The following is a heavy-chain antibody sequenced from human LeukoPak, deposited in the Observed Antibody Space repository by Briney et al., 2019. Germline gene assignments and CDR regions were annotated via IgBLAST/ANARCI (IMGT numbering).Heavy chain of an antibody. D-gene: IGHD3-9*01. Sequence: ASVKVSCKASGYTFTGYYMHWVRQAPGQGLEWMGWMNPNSGNTGYAQKFQGRVTITRNTSISTAYMELSSLRSEDTAVYYCARASLRYFDWSMGGDAFDIWGQGTMVTVSS. J-gene: IGHJ3*02. CDR1: GYTFTGYY. CDR3: ARASLRYFDWSMGGDAFDI. V-gene: IGHV1-8*03. CDR2: MNPNSGNT.